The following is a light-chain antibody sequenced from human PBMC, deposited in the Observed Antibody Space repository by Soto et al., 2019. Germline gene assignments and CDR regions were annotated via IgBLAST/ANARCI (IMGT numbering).Light chain of an antibody. Sequence: EIVLTQSPATLSLSPGERATLSCRASQSVSSYLAWYQQKPGQAPRLLIYDASNRATGITARFSGSGSGTEITPTISTPKSEDFAAYYCQKYNQWPWTFGPGTKVDIK. J-gene: IGKJ1*01. V-gene: IGKV3-11*01. CDR2: DAS. CDR3: QKYNQWPWT. CDR1: QSVSSY.